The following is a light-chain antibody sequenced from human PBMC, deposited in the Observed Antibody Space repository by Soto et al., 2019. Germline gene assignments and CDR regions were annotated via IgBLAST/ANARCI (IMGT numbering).Light chain of an antibody. J-gene: IGKJ3*01. Sequence: EIVLTQSPGTLSLSPGERATLSCRARQSVSSSYLAWYQQRPGQAPRLLIYGASIRATGIPDRFSGSGSGTDFTLTISRLEPEDFSVYYCHQYGTAPLTFGPGTKVDI. CDR1: QSVSSSY. V-gene: IGKV3-20*01. CDR2: GAS. CDR3: HQYGTAPLT.